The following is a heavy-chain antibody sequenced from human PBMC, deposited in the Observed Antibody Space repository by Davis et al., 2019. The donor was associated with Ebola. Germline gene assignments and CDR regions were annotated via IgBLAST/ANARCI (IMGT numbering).Heavy chain of an antibody. J-gene: IGHJ4*02. D-gene: IGHD6-6*01. Sequence: PGGSLRLSCAASGFTFSSYWMSWVRQAPGKGLEWVANIKQDGSEKYYVDSVKGRFTISRDNAKNSLYLQMNSLRAEDTAVYYCARDPYSSSSSEGNFDYWGQGTLVTVSS. CDR1: GFTFSSYW. V-gene: IGHV3-7*03. CDR2: IKQDGSEK. CDR3: ARDPYSSSSSEGNFDY.